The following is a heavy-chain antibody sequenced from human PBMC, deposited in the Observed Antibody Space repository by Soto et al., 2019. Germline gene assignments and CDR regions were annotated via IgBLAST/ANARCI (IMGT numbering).Heavy chain of an antibody. CDR1: GFTFSTYA. Sequence: GSLRLSCAASGFTFSTYAMSWVRQAPGKGLECVSAIFGSGDDTYDTDSVEGRFTISRDNSKNTLYLQMSSLRADDTAVYYCARGVSGTYPYYFDHWGRGTLVTVSS. V-gene: IGHV3-23*01. CDR2: IFGSGDDT. CDR3: ARGVSGTYPYYFDH. J-gene: IGHJ4*02. D-gene: IGHD1-26*01.